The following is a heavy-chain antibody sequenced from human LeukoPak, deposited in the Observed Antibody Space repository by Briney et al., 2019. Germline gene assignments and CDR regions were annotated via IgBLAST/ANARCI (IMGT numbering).Heavy chain of an antibody. CDR1: GGTFSSYA. CDR3: ARPSYYDFWSGYYSSYYYYGMDV. CDR2: IIPILGIA. V-gene: IGHV1-69*04. D-gene: IGHD3-3*01. Sequence: GASVKVSCKASGGTFSSYAISWVRQAPGQGLEWMGRIIPILGIANYAQKFQGRVTITADKSTSTAYMELRSLRSDDTAVYYCARPSYYDFWSGYYSSYYYYGMDVWGQGTTVTVSS. J-gene: IGHJ6*02.